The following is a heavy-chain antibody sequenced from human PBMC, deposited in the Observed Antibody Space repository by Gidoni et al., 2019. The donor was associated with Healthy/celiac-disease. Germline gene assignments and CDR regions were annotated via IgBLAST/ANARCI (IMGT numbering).Heavy chain of an antibody. CDR1: GFTVSSNY. V-gene: IGHV3-53*02. Sequence: EVQLVETGGGLIQPGGSLRLSCAASGFTVSSNYMSGVRQAPGKGLECVSVIYSGGSTYYADSVKGRFTISRDNSKNTLYLQMNSLRAEDTAVYYCARAPSGSRDYWGQGTLVTVSS. CDR3: ARAPSGSRDY. D-gene: IGHD1-26*01. J-gene: IGHJ4*02. CDR2: IYSGGST.